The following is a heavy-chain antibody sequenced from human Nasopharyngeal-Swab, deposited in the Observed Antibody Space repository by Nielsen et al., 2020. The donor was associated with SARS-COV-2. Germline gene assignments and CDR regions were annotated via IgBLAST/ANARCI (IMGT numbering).Heavy chain of an antibody. J-gene: IGHJ6*02. CDR3: ARELGRGYSGYDNYYGMDV. D-gene: IGHD5-12*01. Sequence: WIRPPPGKGLEWVSVIYSGGSTYYADSVKGRFTISRHNSKNTLYLQMNSLRAEDTAVYYCARELGRGYSGYDNYYGMDVWGQGTTVTVSS. V-gene: IGHV3-53*04. CDR2: IYSGGST.